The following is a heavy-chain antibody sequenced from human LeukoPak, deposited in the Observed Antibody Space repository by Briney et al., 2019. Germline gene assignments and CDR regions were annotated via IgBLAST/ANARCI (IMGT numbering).Heavy chain of an antibody. CDR3: AKDRKYCSGGSCYVKYFDY. V-gene: IGHV3-30*02. CDR2: IRYDGSNK. J-gene: IGHJ4*02. Sequence: GGSLRLSCAASGITFSRYAMHWVRQAPGKGLEWVASIRYDGSNKYYADSVKGRFTISRDNSKNTVYVQMNSLRAEDTAVYYCAKDRKYCSGGSCYVKYFDYWGQGTLVTVSS. CDR1: GITFSRYA. D-gene: IGHD2-15*01.